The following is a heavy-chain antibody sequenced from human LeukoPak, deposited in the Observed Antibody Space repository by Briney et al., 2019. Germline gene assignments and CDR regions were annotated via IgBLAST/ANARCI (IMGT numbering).Heavy chain of an antibody. D-gene: IGHD3-16*02. CDR2: IKQDGSEK. V-gene: IGHV3-7*01. Sequence: QPGGSLRLSCAASGFTFSSYWMSWVRQAPGKGLEWVANIKQDGSEKYYVDSVKGRFTISRDNAKNSLYLQMNSLRAEDTAVYYCARNPYDYVWGSYHYPGWFDPWGQGTLVTVSS. J-gene: IGHJ5*02. CDR1: GFTFSSYW. CDR3: ARNPYDYVWGSYHYPGWFDP.